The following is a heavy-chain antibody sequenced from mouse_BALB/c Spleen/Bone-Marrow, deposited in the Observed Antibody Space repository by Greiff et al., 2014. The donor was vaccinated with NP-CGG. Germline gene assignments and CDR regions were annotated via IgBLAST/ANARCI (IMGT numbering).Heavy chain of an antibody. J-gene: IGHJ4*01. D-gene: IGHD3-3*01. CDR2: ISNGGGST. V-gene: IGHV5-12*01. CDR3: ARQGGTEYYAMDY. CDR1: GFTFSDYY. Sequence: DVHLVESGGGLVQPGGSLKLSCAPSGFTFSDYYMYWVRQTPEKRLEWVAYISNGGGSTYYPDTVKGRFTISRDNAKNTLYLQMSRLKSEDTAMYYCARQGGTEYYAMDYWGQGTSVTVSS.